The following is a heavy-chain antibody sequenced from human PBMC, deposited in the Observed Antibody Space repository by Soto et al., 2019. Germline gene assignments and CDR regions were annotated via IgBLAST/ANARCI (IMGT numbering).Heavy chain of an antibody. CDR1: GGSISSGGYY. CDR3: ARVPRGGYDLVWFDP. D-gene: IGHD5-12*01. V-gene: IGHV4-31*03. CDR2: IYYSGST. Sequence: QVQLQESGPGLVKPSQTLSLTCTVSGGSISSGGYYWSWIRQHPGKGLEWIGYIYYSGSTYYNPSLKSRVTISVDTSKNQFSLKLSSVTAADTAVYYCARVPRGGYDLVWFDPWGQGTLVTVSS. J-gene: IGHJ5*02.